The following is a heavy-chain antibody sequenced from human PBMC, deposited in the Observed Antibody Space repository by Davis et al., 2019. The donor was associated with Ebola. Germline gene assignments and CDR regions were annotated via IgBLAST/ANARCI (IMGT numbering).Heavy chain of an antibody. Sequence: GGSLRLSCAASGFTFSSYAMTWARQAPGKGLEWVSAVTSSGGGTYYADSVKGRFTISRDNSKNTLYLQMNSLRVDDTAVYYCAKDGGVGLWRAYYGLDYWGHGTLVTVSS. CDR1: GFTFSSYA. J-gene: IGHJ4*01. D-gene: IGHD3-3*01. CDR3: AKDGGVGLWRAYYGLDY. CDR2: VTSSGGGT. V-gene: IGHV3-23*01.